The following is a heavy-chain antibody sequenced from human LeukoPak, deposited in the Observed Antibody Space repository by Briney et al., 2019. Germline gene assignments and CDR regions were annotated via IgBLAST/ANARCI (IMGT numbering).Heavy chain of an antibody. D-gene: IGHD1-26*01. CDR3: ARDNRVGATDY. J-gene: IGHJ4*02. CDR2: IYHSGST. Sequence: GSLRLSCAGSGFPFSSHGMNWVRQAPGKGLEWIGEIYHSGSTNYNPSLKSRVTISLDKSKNQFSLKLSSVTAADTAVYYCARDNRVGATDYWGQGTLVTVSS. V-gene: IGHV4-4*02. CDR1: GFPFSSHGM.